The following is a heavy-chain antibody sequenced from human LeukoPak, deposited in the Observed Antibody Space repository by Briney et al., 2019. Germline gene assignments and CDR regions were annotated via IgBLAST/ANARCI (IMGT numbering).Heavy chain of an antibody. CDR2: IRYDGSNK. CDR3: AKDRYYYDSSGYQDY. D-gene: IGHD3-22*01. J-gene: IGHJ4*02. V-gene: IGHV3-30*02. CDR1: GFTFSSYG. Sequence: PGGSLRLSCAASGFTFSSYGMHWVRQAPGKGLAAVAFIRYDGSNKYYADSVKGRFTISRDNSKNTLYLQMNSLTAEDTAVYYCAKDRYYYDSSGYQDYWGQGTLVTVSS.